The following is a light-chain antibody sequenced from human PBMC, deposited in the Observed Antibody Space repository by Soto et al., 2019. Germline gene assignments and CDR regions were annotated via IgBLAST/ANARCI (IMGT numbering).Light chain of an antibody. CDR1: SSDVGGYNY. V-gene: IGLV2-14*01. Sequence: QSALTQPASVSGSPGQSITISCTGTSSDVGGYNYVSWYQQHPGKAPKLMIYDVSNRPSGVSNRFSGSKSGNTASLAISGLQAEDEAHYYCSSYTISSTLVFGGGTQLTVL. CDR3: SSYTISSTLV. J-gene: IGLJ2*01. CDR2: DVS.